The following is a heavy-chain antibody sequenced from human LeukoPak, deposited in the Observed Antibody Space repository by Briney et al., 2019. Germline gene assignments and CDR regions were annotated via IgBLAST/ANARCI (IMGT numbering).Heavy chain of an antibody. D-gene: IGHD3-22*01. CDR1: GCIFSNYA. CDR2: ISHDGGST. V-gene: IGHV3-64*01. J-gene: IGHJ3*02. Sequence: PGGSLRLSCAASGCIFSNYAMNWVRQAPGKGLEYVSAISHDGGSTYYAKSAKERFTISRDNSKSTLYPQMGSLRAEDMAVYYCARAGDSRAYSFNAFDIWGPGTRVTVSS. CDR3: ARAGDSRAYSFNAFDI.